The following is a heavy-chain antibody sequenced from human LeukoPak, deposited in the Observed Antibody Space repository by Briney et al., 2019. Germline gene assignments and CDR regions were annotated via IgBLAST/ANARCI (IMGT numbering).Heavy chain of an antibody. CDR2: ISSSSSTI. CDR3: ARDRASFDY. CDR1: GFTFSSYS. Sequence: PGGSLRLSCAASGFTFSSYSMNWVRQAPGKGLEWVSYISSSSSTIYYADSVKGRFTISRDNAKNSLYLQMNSLRAEDTAVYYCARDRASFDYWGQGTLVTVSS. D-gene: IGHD3-10*01. J-gene: IGHJ4*02. V-gene: IGHV3-48*04.